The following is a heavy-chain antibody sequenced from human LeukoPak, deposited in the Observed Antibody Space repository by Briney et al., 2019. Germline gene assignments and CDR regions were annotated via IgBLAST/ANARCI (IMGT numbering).Heavy chain of an antibody. CDR3: ARGTRTEIAAAGTGFDP. Sequence: SETLSLTCAVSGGSISSSNWWSWVRQPPGKGLEWIGEIYHSGSTNYNPSLKSRVTISVDKSKNQFSLKLSSVTAADTAVYYCARGTRTEIAAAGTGFDPWGQGTLITVSS. CDR1: GGSISSSNW. D-gene: IGHD6-13*01. CDR2: IYHSGST. J-gene: IGHJ5*02. V-gene: IGHV4-4*02.